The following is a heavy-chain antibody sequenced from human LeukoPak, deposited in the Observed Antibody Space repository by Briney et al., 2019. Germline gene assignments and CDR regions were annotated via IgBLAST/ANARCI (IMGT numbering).Heavy chain of an antibody. J-gene: IGHJ6*02. CDR1: GFTFRSYA. Sequence: PGGSLRLSCAASGFTFRSYAMSWIRQPPGKGLEWIGEINHSGSTNYNPSLKSRVTISVDTSKNQFSLKLSSVTAADTAVYYCARGPRYCSSTSCRYYYYYGMDVWGQGTTVTVSS. V-gene: IGHV4-34*01. CDR2: INHSGST. D-gene: IGHD2-2*01. CDR3: ARGPRYCSSTSCRYYYYYGMDV.